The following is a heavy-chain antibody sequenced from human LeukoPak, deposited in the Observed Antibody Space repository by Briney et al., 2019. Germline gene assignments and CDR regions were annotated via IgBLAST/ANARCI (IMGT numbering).Heavy chain of an antibody. CDR3: ARAVAPTDAFDI. Sequence: GRSLRLPCAASIFTFSSDGMHWVRQAPGKGLEWVSFIRYDRINKYYADSVKGRFTISRDNSKNTLYLQMNSLRAEDTAVYYCARAVAPTDAFDIWGQGTMVTV. CDR2: IRYDRINK. V-gene: IGHV3-30*02. CDR1: IFTFSSDG. D-gene: IGHD6-19*01. J-gene: IGHJ3*02.